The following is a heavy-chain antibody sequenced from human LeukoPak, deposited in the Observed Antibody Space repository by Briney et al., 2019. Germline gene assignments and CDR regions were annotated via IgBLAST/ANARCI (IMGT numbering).Heavy chain of an antibody. V-gene: IGHV3-23*01. Sequence: GGSLRLSCAASGFTFSSYGMSWVRQAPGKGLEWVSAISGSGGSTYYADSVKGRFTISRDNSKNTLYLQMNSLRAEDTAVYYCAKPASYSSGWYAAFDYWGQGTLVTVSS. CDR2: ISGSGGST. CDR3: AKPASYSSGWYAAFDY. J-gene: IGHJ4*02. D-gene: IGHD6-19*01. CDR1: GFTFSSYG.